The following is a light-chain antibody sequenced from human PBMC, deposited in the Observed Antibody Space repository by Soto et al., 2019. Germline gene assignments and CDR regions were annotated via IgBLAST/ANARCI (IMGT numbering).Light chain of an antibody. J-gene: IGLJ2*01. CDR3: QSYDSSLSGYVV. V-gene: IGLV1-40*01. Sequence: QSVLTQPHSVSGAPGQRVTISCTGSSSNIGAGYDVHWYQQLPGTAPKLLIYGNSNRPSGVPDRFSGSKSGTSASLAITGLQDEDEADYYCQSYDSSLSGYVVFGGGTKLTVL. CDR1: SSNIGAGYD. CDR2: GNS.